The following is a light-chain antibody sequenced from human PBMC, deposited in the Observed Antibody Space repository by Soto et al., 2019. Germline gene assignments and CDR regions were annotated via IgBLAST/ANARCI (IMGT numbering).Light chain of an antibody. CDR1: QSLSRNF. J-gene: IGKJ5*01. CDR2: GVS. Sequence: ETVLTQSPGTLSLSPGERATLSCRASQSLSRNFLAWYQQKPGQAPRLLIYGVSSRAADIPDRFSGSGSGTDLTLTISRLEPEDFAVYYCQQHNNWPPITFGQGTRLEIK. V-gene: IGKV3-20*01. CDR3: QQHNNWPPIT.